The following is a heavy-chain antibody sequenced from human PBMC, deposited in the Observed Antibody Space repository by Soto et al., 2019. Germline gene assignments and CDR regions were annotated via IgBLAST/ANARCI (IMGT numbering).Heavy chain of an antibody. CDR2: IYHSGST. Sequence: SETLSLTCAVSSGSISSSNWWSWVRQPPGKGLEWIGEIYHSGSTNYNPSLKSRVTISVDKSKNQFSLKLSSVTAADTAVYYCARVTVTKGIDYYYSYMDVWGKGTTVPVSS. J-gene: IGHJ6*03. CDR1: SGSISSSNW. V-gene: IGHV4-4*02. D-gene: IGHD4-17*01. CDR3: ARVTVTKGIDYYYSYMDV.